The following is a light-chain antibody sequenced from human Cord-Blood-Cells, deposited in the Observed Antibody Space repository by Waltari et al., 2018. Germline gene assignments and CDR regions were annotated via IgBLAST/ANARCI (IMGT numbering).Light chain of an antibody. CDR1: SSDVGGYNY. V-gene: IGLV2-14*01. J-gene: IGLJ3*02. Sequence: QSALTQPVSVSGSPGQSITISCTGTSSDVGGYNYVSWYQQHPGKAPKLMIYDGSKRPSGGSNRFSGSKSGNTASLTISGLQAEDEADYYCSSYTSSSTRVFGGGTKLTVL. CDR2: DGS. CDR3: SSYTSSSTRV.